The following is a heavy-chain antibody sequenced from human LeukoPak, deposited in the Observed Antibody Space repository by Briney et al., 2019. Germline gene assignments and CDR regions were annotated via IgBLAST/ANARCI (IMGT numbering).Heavy chain of an antibody. V-gene: IGHV3-7*03. Sequence: GGSLRLSCAASGFTLSSSWMSWVRQAPGKGLEWVANINQDGSEKYYVDSMKGRFTISRDNAKNSLYLQMNSLRAEDTAVYYCARDRSCSGWGQGTLVTVSS. J-gene: IGHJ4*02. CDR2: INQDGSEK. CDR1: GFTLSSSW. D-gene: IGHD2-15*01. CDR3: ARDRSCSG.